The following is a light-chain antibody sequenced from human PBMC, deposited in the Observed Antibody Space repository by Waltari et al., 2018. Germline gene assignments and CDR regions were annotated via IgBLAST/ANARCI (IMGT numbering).Light chain of an antibody. J-gene: IGKJ2*01. CDR1: QSVLYSSNNKNY. CDR3: QQYYGTPPYT. Sequence: DIVMTQSPESLAVSLGERATINCKSSQSVLYSSNNKNYLAWYQQKPGQPPKLLIYWASTRESGVPDRFRGSGSGTDFTLTISSLQAGDVAVYYCQQYYGTPPYTFGQGTKLEIK. CDR2: WAS. V-gene: IGKV4-1*01.